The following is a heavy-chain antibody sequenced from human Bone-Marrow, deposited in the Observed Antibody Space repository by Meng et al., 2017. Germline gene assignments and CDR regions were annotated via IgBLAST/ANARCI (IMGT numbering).Heavy chain of an antibody. V-gene: IGHV3-15*01. CDR2: IKSKTDGGTT. CDR3: MAHASTVAPHYYYGMDI. J-gene: IGHJ6*02. CDR1: GFTFSNAW. Sequence: GESLKISCAASGFTFSNAWMSWIRQAPGRGLEWVGRIKSKTDGGTTDYAAPVQGRFTISRDDSKNTLYLQMNSMKTEDAAVYYCMAHASTVAPHYYYGMDIWGQGTTVTVSS. D-gene: IGHD4-23*01.